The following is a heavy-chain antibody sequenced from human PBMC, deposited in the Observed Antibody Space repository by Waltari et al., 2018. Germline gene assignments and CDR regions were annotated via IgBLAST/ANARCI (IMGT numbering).Heavy chain of an antibody. CDR1: ANTLTELS. Sequence: QVQLVQAGAEVKKPGASAKVPGKASANTLTELSMHWVLQDERIGLEWMGGFDPEDGETIYAQKFQGRVTMTEDTSTDTAYMELSSLRSEDTAVYYCATPYISLSDSSGSYYFDYWGQGTLVTVSS. D-gene: IGHD3-22*01. CDR3: ATPYISLSDSSGSYYFDY. CDR2: FDPEDGET. V-gene: IGHV1-24*01. J-gene: IGHJ4*02.